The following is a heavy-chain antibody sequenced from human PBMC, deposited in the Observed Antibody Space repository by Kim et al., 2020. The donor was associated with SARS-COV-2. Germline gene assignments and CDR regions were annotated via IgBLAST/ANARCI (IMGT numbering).Heavy chain of an antibody. J-gene: IGHJ4*02. CDR3: ARGDCGRRSDY. D-gene: IGHD1-26*01. V-gene: IGHV4-34*01. CDR2: INHSGSN. Sequence: SETLSLTCAVYGGSFNEYYWPWIRQPPGKGLEWIGEINHSGSNNYNPSLKSRVSISVDTSKNQSPLELTYMTAADKAVYYCARGDCGRRSDYWGQGTLVT. CDR1: GGSFNEYY.